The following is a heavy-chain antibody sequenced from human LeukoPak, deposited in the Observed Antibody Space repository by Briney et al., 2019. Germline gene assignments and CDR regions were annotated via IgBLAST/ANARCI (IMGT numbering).Heavy chain of an antibody. J-gene: IGHJ5*02. CDR2: IYYSGST. CDR1: GGSIISSTYY. V-gene: IGHV4-39*07. Sequence: KPSETLSLTCTVSGGSIISSTYYWGWIRQPPGKGLEWIGSIYYSGSTYYNPSLRSRVTISVDTSKNQFSLKLTSVTAADTAVYYCARGTVTTGLIWFDPWGQGTLVTVSS. D-gene: IGHD4-11*01. CDR3: ARGTVTTGLIWFDP.